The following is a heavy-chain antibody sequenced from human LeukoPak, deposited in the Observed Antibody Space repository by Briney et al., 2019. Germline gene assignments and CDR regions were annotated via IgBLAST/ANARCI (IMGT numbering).Heavy chain of an antibody. CDR2: ISSSSSYI. D-gene: IGHD2-2*01. CDR3: ARDYQLLYYFDY. V-gene: IGHV3-21*01. J-gene: IGHJ4*02. CDR1: GFTFSSYS. Sequence: GGSLRLSCAASGFTFSSYSMIWVRQAPGKGLEWVSSISSSSSYIYYADSVKGRFTISRDNAKNSLYLQMNSLRAEDTAVYYCARDYQLLYYFDYWGQGTLVTVSS.